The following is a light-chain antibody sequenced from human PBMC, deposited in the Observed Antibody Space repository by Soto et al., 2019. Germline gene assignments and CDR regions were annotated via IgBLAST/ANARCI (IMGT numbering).Light chain of an antibody. CDR2: GAS. V-gene: IGKV3-20*01. CDR1: QSVSSSY. Sequence: EIVLTQSPGTLSLSPGERATLSCRASQSVSSSYLAWYQQKPGQAPRLPIYGASGRATGIPDRFSGSGSGTDFTLTISRLEPEDFAVYYCQQYGSSIFTFGPGTKVDIK. J-gene: IGKJ3*01. CDR3: QQYGSSIFT.